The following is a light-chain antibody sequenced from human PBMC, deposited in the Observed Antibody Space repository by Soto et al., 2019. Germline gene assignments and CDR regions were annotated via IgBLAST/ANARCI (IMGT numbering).Light chain of an antibody. CDR2: DAS. J-gene: IGKJ2*01. Sequence: DVQMPQSPSSLSASVGDRVTITCQASQDISNYLNWYQQKPGKAPKLLIYDASNWQTGVPSRFSGSGSGTEFTFTISSLLPDDITTYYCHRFYYLPYTFGEGTKLEI. CDR1: QDISNY. CDR3: HRFYYLPYT. V-gene: IGKV1-33*01.